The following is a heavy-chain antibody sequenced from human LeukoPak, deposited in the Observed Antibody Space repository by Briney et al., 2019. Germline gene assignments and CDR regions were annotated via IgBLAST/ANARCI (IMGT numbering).Heavy chain of an antibody. CDR3: ARGGNYGDYEGFDY. V-gene: IGHV3-33*08. J-gene: IGHJ4*02. CDR1: GFTFSSYG. CDR2: IWYDGSNK. D-gene: IGHD4-17*01. Sequence: GGSLRLSCAASGFTFSSYGMHWVRQAPGKGLEWVAVIWYDGSNKYYADSVKGRFTISRDNSKNTLYLQMNSLRAEDTAVYYCARGGNYGDYEGFDYWGQGTLVTVSS.